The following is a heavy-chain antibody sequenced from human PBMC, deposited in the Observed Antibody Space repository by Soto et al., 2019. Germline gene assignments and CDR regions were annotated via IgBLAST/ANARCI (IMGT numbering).Heavy chain of an antibody. V-gene: IGHV3-23*01. CDR1: GFTLSSYA. D-gene: IGHD6-13*01. J-gene: IGHJ4*02. CDR2: ISGSGGST. Sequence: PGGSLRLSCAASGFTLSSYAMSWVRQAPGKGLECVSAISGSGGSTYYADSVKGRFTISRDNSKNTLYLQMNSLRAEDTAVYYCAKMWQQLNPTDYWGQGTLVTVSS. CDR3: AKMWQQLNPTDY.